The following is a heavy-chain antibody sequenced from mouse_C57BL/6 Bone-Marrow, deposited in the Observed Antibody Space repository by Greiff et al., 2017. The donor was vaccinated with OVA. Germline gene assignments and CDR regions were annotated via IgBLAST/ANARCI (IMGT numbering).Heavy chain of an antibody. CDR2: IYPGSGNT. J-gene: IGHJ2*01. V-gene: IGHV1-76*01. CDR3: ARGGTTSSYFDY. CDR1: GYTFTDYY. D-gene: IGHD1-1*01. Sequence: VQLQQSGAELVRPGASVKLSCKASGYTFTDYYINWVKQRPGQGLEWIARIYPGSGNTYYNEKFKGKATLTAEKSSSTAYMQLSSLTSEDSAVYFCARGGTTSSYFDYWGQGTTLTVSS.